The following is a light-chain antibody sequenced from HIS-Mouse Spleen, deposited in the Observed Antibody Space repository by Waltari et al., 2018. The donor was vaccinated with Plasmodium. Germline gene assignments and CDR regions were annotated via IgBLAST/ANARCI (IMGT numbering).Light chain of an antibody. J-gene: IGLJ1*01. CDR3: CSYAGSSTYV. Sequence: QSALTQPASVSGSPGQSITISCTGTSSDVGSYNLVSWYQPHPGKAPKLMIHEGSKRPSGVSNRFSGSKSGNTASLTISGLQAEDEADYYCCSYAGSSTYVFGTGTKVTVL. V-gene: IGLV2-23*01. CDR1: SSDVGSYNL. CDR2: EGS.